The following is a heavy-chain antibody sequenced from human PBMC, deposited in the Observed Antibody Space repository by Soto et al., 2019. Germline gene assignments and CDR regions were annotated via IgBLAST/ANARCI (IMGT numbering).Heavy chain of an antibody. Sequence: SETLSRTCTFSGGSISSYYWNWIRQPPGKGLEWIGYIYYSGSTNYNPSLKSRVTISVDTSKNQFSLKLSSVTAADTAVYYCARGTYYFDYWGQGTLVTVSS. CDR3: ARGTYYFDY. CDR1: GGSISSYY. D-gene: IGHD3-10*01. CDR2: IYYSGST. J-gene: IGHJ4*02. V-gene: IGHV4-59*01.